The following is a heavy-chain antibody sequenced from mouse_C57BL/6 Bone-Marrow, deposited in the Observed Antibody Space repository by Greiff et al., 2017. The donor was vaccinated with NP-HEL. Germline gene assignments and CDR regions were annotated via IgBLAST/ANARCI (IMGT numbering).Heavy chain of an antibody. CDR3: ARSYYSNYEDLDY. V-gene: IGHV1-72*01. Sequence: QVHVKQPGAELVKPGASVKLSCKASGYTFTSYWMHWVKQRPGRGLEWIGRIDPNSGGTKYNEKFKSKATLTVDKPSSTAYMQLSSLTSEDSAVYYCARSYYSNYEDLDYWGQGTTLTVYS. CDR1: GYTFTSYW. J-gene: IGHJ2*01. D-gene: IGHD2-5*01. CDR2: IDPNSGGT.